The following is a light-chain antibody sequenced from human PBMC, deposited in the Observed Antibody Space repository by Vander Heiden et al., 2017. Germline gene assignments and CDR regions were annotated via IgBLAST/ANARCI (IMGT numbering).Light chain of an antibody. Sequence: QSVLTQPPSASGTPGQRVTISCSGSSSNIGSNTVNWYQQLPGTAQKLLIDSKNQRPSGVPDRFSGSTSGTYASSATSGLQSEDEADESCSASVDSMNAPVVFGTGTKLTVL. V-gene: IGLV1-44*01. J-gene: IGLJ1*01. CDR3: SASVDSMNAPVV. CDR1: SSNIGSNT. CDR2: SKN.